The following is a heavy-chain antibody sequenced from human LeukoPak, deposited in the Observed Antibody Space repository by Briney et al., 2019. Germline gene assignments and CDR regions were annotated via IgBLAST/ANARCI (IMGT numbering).Heavy chain of an antibody. J-gene: IGHJ2*01. D-gene: IGHD2-2*01. CDR1: GYTFTGYY. CDR2: INPNSGGT. CDR3: ARDYPLDIVVVPAAIPDWYFDL. V-gene: IGHV1-2*02. Sequence: ASVKVSCKASGYTFTGYYMHWVRQAPGQGLEWMGWINPNSGGTNYAQKFQGRVTMTRDTSTSTAYMELRSLRSDDTAVYYCARDYPLDIVVVPAAIPDWYFDLWGRGTLVTVSS.